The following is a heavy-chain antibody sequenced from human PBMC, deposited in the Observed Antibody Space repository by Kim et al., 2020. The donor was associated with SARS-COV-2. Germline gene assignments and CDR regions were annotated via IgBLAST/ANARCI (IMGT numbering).Heavy chain of an antibody. Sequence: GGSLRLSCAASGFTFSSYGMHWVRQAPGKGLEWVAVISYDGSNKYYADSVKGRFTISRDNSKNTLYLQMNSLRAEDTAVYYCARGLYYDSSGYYYYYYYGMDVWGQGTTVTVSS. J-gene: IGHJ6*02. CDR1: GFTFSSYG. CDR2: ISYDGSNK. CDR3: ARGLYYDSSGYYYYYYYGMDV. V-gene: IGHV3-33*05. D-gene: IGHD3-22*01.